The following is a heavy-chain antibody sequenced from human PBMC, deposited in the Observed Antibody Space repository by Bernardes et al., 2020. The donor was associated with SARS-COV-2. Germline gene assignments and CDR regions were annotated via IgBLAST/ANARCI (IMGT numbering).Heavy chain of an antibody. J-gene: IGHJ5*02. CDR2: IFYSGST. CDR3: ARLGWGDSSGYKWFWDP. Sequence: SETLSLTRTVSGGSISTYYWSWIRQPPGKGLEWIGYIFYSGSTNYNPSLKSRVTLSVDTSKNHLTLKLSSVTAADTAVYYCARLGWGDSSGYKWFWDPWGQGTLVTVSS. V-gene: IGHV4-59*08. CDR1: GGSISTYY. D-gene: IGHD3-22*01.